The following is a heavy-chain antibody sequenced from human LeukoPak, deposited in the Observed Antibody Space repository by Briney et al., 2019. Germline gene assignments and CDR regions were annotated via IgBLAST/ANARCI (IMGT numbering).Heavy chain of an antibody. V-gene: IGHV3-30*02. CDR3: AKEGSGYSKFDY. Sequence: PGGSLRLSCAASGFTFSSYGMHWVRQAPGKGLEWVAFIRYDGSNKYYADSVKGRFTISRDNSKNTLYLQMNSLRAEDMAVYYCAKEGSGYSKFDYWGQGTLVTVSS. J-gene: IGHJ4*02. CDR2: IRYDGSNK. D-gene: IGHD3-22*01. CDR1: GFTFSSYG.